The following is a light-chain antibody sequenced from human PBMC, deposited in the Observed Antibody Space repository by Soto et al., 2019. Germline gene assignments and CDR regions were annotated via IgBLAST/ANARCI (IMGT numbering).Light chain of an antibody. CDR3: QQYNRYWK. CDR1: QSLDNC. Sequence: QTTQSSSTLSEPIVDRVTITRRASQSLDNCLAWYQQRPGRAPKLLIYDVSSLESGVPSRFSGSGSETEFTLTISSLLPDDFATYYCQQYNRYWKCGQGTKVDIK. V-gene: IGKV1-5*01. CDR2: DVS. J-gene: IGKJ1*01.